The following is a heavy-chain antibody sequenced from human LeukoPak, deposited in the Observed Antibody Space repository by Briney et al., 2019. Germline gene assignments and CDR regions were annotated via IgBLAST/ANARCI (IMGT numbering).Heavy chain of an antibody. D-gene: IGHD3-10*01. V-gene: IGHV3-21*04. CDR2: ISSSTYYI. J-gene: IGHJ5*01. Sequence: PGGSLRLSCAASGFTFSSYAMNWVRQAPGKGLEWVSSISSSTYYIYYGDSVKGRFTVSRDNAKNSVYLQMNSLRPEDTALYHCIKAGGAGSYYFWFDSWGQGTLVTVSS. CDR1: GFTFSSYA. CDR3: IKAGGAGSYYFWFDS.